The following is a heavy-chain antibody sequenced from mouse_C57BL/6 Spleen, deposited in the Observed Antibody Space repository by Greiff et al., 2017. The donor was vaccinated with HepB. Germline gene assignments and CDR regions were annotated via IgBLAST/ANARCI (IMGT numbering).Heavy chain of an antibody. CDR2: ISDGGSYT. Sequence: EVHLVESGGGLVKPGGSLKLSCAASGFTFSSYAMSWVRQTPEKRLEWVATISDGGSYTYYPDNVKGRFTISRDNAKNNLYLQMSHMKSEDTAMYYCARERGSYDYDVPFYFDYWGQGTTLTVSS. D-gene: IGHD2-4*01. J-gene: IGHJ2*01. V-gene: IGHV5-4*01. CDR1: GFTFSSYA. CDR3: ARERGSYDYDVPFYFDY.